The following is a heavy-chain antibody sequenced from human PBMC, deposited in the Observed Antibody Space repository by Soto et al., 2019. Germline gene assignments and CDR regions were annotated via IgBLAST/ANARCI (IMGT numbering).Heavy chain of an antibody. CDR2: ISYDGSNK. D-gene: IGHD2-15*01. Sequence: GGSLRLSCAASGFTFSSYGMHWVRQAPGKRLEWVALISYDGSNKYYADSVKGRFTISRDNSKNTLYLQMNSLRAEDTAVYYCAKTLLGATGIDAFDMWGQGTMVTVSS. CDR3: AKTLLGATGIDAFDM. CDR1: GFTFSSYG. J-gene: IGHJ3*02. V-gene: IGHV3-30*18.